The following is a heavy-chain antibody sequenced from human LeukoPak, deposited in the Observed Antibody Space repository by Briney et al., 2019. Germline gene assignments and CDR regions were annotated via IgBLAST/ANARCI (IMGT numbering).Heavy chain of an antibody. D-gene: IGHD3/OR15-3a*01. J-gene: IGHJ4*02. CDR2: SSSSGSTI. CDR3: ARRRDFIDY. V-gene: IGHV3-11*01. Sequence: PGGSLRLSCAASGFTLSDYYMGWIRQAPGKGLEWVSYSSSSGSTIYYADSVKGRFAISRDNAKNSLYLQMNRLRAEDTAVYYCARRRDFIDYWGQGTLVAVSS. CDR1: GFTLSDYY.